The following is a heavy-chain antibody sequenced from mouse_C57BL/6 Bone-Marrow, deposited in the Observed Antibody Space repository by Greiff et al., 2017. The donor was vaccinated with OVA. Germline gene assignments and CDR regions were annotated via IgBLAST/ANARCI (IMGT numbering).Heavy chain of an antibody. D-gene: IGHD4-1*02. V-gene: IGHV1-62-2*01. J-gene: IGHJ1*03. CDR2: FYPGSGSI. Sequence: QVQLKQSEAELVKPGASVKLSCKASGYTFTEYTIHWVKQRSGQGLEWIGWFYPGSGSIKYNEKFKDKATLTADKSSSTVYMELSRLTSEDSAVYFCARHEDWQLGRYWYFDVWGTGTTVTVSS. CDR1: GYTFTEYT. CDR3: ARHEDWQLGRYWYFDV.